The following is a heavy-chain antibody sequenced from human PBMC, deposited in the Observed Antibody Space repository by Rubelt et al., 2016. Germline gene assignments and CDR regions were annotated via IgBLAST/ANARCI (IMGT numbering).Heavy chain of an antibody. Sequence: QVQLVQSGAEVKKPGASVMVSCKASGYTFTSYAMHWVRQAPGQRLEWMGWINAGNGNTKYSQKFQGRVTITRDTSASTAYMERSSLRSEDTAVYYCATIAVAGYHPATVFDYWGQGTLVTVSS. D-gene: IGHD6-19*01. CDR2: INAGNGNT. CDR3: ATIAVAGYHPATVFDY. V-gene: IGHV1-3*01. J-gene: IGHJ4*02. CDR1: GYTFTSYA.